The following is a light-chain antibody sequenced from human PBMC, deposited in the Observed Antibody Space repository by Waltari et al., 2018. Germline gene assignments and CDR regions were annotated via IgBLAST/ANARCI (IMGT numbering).Light chain of an antibody. CDR2: DDS. J-gene: IGLJ2*01. V-gene: IGLV3-10*01. CDR3: YSTDSSGNHGV. Sequence: SYELTQPPSVSVSPGQTARIPCSGDALQKKYAYWYQQKSGQAPVLVIYDDSKRPSGIPERFSGSSSGTMATLTISGAQVEDEADYYCYSTDSSGNHGVFGGGTKVTVL. CDR1: ALQKKY.